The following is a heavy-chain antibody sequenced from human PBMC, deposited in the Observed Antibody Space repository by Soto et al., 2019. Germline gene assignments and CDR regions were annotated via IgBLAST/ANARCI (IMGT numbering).Heavy chain of an antibody. CDR2: IYPGDSGT. J-gene: IGHJ4*02. Sequence: PGESLKISCKGSGYSFTTYWIGWVRQMPGKGLEWMGNIYPGDSGTIYSPSFQGQVSISADKSMDTAYLQWSSLKASDTAMYYCERQGSGWYPFDYWGQETQLTVSS. D-gene: IGHD6-19*01. V-gene: IGHV5-51*01. CDR3: ERQGSGWYPFDY. CDR1: GYSFTTYW.